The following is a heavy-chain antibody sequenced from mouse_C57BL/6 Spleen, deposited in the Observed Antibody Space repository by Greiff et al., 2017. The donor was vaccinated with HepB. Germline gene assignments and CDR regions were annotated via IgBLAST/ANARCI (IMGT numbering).Heavy chain of an antibody. V-gene: IGHV1-19*01. CDR3: ARYDFMDY. Sequence: VQLKQSGPVLVKPGASVKMSCKASGYTFTDYYMNWVKQSHGKSLEWIGVINPYNGGTSYNQKFQGKATLTVDKSSSTAYMELNSLTSEDSAVYYCARYDFMDYWGQGTSVTVSS. J-gene: IGHJ4*01. CDR1: GYTFTDYY. CDR2: INPYNGGT. D-gene: IGHD2-12*01.